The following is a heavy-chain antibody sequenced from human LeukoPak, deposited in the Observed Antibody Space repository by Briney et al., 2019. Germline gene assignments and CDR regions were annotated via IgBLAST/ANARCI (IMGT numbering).Heavy chain of an antibody. CDR1: GFTFSDYW. Sequence: GGSLRLSCAASGFTFSDYWMHWVHQAPGKGLVYVSRINSDGSSTNYADSAKGRFTISRDNAKNTLYLQMNSLTAEDTAVYYCARPVAGTYAPIDCWGQGTLVTVSS. J-gene: IGHJ4*02. CDR3: ARPVAGTYAPIDC. CDR2: INSDGSST. D-gene: IGHD6-19*01. V-gene: IGHV3-74*01.